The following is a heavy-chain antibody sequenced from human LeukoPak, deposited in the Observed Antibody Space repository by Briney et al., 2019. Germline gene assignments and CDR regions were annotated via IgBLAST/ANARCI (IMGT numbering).Heavy chain of an antibody. CDR3: ARESKGWARDFSFDY. V-gene: IGHV3-30*04. D-gene: IGHD6-19*01. CDR2: ISYDGSNK. CDR1: GFTFSSYA. J-gene: IGHJ4*02. Sequence: GGSLRLSCAASGFTFSSYAMHWVRQAPGKGLEWVAVISYDGSNKYYADSVKGRFTISRDNSKNTLYLQMNSLRAEDTAVYYCARESKGWARDFSFDYWGQGTLVTVSS.